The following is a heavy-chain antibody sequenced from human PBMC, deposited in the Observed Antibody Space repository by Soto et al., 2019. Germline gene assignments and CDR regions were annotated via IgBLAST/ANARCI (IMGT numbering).Heavy chain of an antibody. CDR1: GGTFGSYA. CDR3: AREAPYCTSATCPKFYDMDV. D-gene: IGHD2-2*01. CDR2: IIPILNSP. J-gene: IGHJ6*02. Sequence: SVKVSCKASGGTFGSYAITWVRRAPGQGLEWLGGIIPILNSPAYAQKFQARVVITADEVTNTAYMELSSLRFDDTAVYYCAREAPYCTSATCPKFYDMDVWGQGTTVTVSS. V-gene: IGHV1-69*13.